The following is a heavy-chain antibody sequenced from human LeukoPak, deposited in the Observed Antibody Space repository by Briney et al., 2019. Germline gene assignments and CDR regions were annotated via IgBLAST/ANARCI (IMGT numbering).Heavy chain of an antibody. Sequence: PSETLSLTCTVSGGSISSSSYYWGWIRQPPGKGLEWIGNIYYTGSTYYSPSLKSRVTISVDTPKNQFSLKLSSVTAADTAVYYCARLYSSTGNHDYWGQGTLVTVSS. D-gene: IGHD1-14*01. J-gene: IGHJ4*02. CDR1: GGSISSSSYY. V-gene: IGHV4-39*01. CDR2: IYYTGST. CDR3: ARLYSSTGNHDY.